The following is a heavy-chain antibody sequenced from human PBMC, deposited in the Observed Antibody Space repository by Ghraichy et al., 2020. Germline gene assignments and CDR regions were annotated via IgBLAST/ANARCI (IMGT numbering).Heavy chain of an antibody. J-gene: IGHJ6*02. CDR1: GYTFTSYD. Sequence: ASVKVSCKASGYTFTSYDINWVRQATGQGLEWMGWMNPNSGNTGYVQKFQGRVTMTRNTSISTAYMELSSLRSEDTAVYYCARGSNYDFWSGYYWGHYYYYGMDVWGQGTTVTVSS. CDR3: ARGSNYDFWSGYYWGHYYYYGMDV. CDR2: MNPNSGNT. V-gene: IGHV1-8*01. D-gene: IGHD3-3*01.